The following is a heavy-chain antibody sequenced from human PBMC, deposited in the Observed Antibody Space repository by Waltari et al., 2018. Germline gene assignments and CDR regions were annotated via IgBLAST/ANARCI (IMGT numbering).Heavy chain of an antibody. D-gene: IGHD2-15*01. CDR3: ATDGGYCSGGSCFHFDY. CDR1: GYTLTELS. V-gene: IGHV1-24*01. Sequence: QVQLVQSGAEVKKPGASVKVSCKVSGYTLTELSLHRVRPAPGKGLEWMGGFDPEDGETIYAQKFQGRVTMTEDTSTDTAYMELSSLRSEDTAVYYCATDGGYCSGGSCFHFDYWGQGTLVTVSS. J-gene: IGHJ4*02. CDR2: FDPEDGET.